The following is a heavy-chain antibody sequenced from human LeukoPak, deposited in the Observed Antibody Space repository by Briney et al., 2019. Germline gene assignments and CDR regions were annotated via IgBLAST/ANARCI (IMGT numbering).Heavy chain of an antibody. D-gene: IGHD3-22*01. CDR1: GFTFSTYW. CDR2: ISGSGTST. Sequence: QPGVSLRLSCAASGFTFSTYWMSWVRQAPGKGLEWVSLISGSGTSTKYADSVKGRFTISRDNSKNTLFLQMNSLRADDTAVYYCAKDQYDSSGPFDSWGQGTLVTVSS. CDR3: AKDQYDSSGPFDS. V-gene: IGHV3-23*01. J-gene: IGHJ4*02.